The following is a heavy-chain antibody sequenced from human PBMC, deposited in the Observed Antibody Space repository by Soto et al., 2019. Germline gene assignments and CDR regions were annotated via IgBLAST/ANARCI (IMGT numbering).Heavy chain of an antibody. J-gene: IGHJ5*02. CDR2: VSYDGSIE. V-gene: IGHV3-30*04. CDR3: QKDIYYYDFSTEDA. CDR1: GFTFSSYA. Sequence: EHLVESGGGVVQPGRSLRLSCTGSGFTFSSYAMHWVRLAPGKGLEWVAVVSYDGSIENYADSVRGRFTISRDNSKNTVDLQMNSLKDEDTAVYYCQKDIYYYDFSTEDAWGQGTLVTVS. D-gene: IGHD3-16*01.